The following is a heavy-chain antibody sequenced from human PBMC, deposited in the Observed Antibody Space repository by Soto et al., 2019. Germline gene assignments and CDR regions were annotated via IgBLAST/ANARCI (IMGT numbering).Heavy chain of an antibody. V-gene: IGHV1-69*08. CDR2: IIPILGIA. CDR3: AREIPAPRRDGGY. CDR1: GGTFSSYT. J-gene: IGHJ4*02. D-gene: IGHD3-10*01. Sequence: QVQLVQSGAEVKKPGSSVKVSCKASGGTFSSYTISWVRQAPGQGLEWMGRIIPILGIANYAQKFQGRVTIPADKPTSTPYRDLSSLGSEATAVYSCAREIPAPRRDGGYWAQGTLVTVSS.